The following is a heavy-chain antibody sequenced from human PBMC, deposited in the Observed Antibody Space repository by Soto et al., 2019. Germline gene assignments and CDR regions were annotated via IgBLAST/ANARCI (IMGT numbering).Heavy chain of an antibody. V-gene: IGHV3-11*01. CDR1: GFSFSDYY. CDR2: ISTSGSST. J-gene: IGHJ6*03. D-gene: IGHD1-26*01. Sequence: ESGGGLVKPGGSLRLSCAASGFSFSDYYMSWIRQAPGKGLEWVSLISTSGSSTDYADSVKGRFTIYRDNAKNSLSLQMNSLRAEDTAVYYCANLAKNYYHYMDVWGKGTTVTVSS. CDR3: ANLAKNYYHYMDV.